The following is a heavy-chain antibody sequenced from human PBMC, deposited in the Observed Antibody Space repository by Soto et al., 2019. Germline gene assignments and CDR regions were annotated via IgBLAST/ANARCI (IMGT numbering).Heavy chain of an antibody. J-gene: IGHJ4*02. Sequence: QVQLVQSGAEVKKPGSSVKVSCKASGGTFSSYTISWVRQAPGQGLEWMGRIIPILGIANYAQKFQGRVTITADKSTSTAYMQLSSLRSADTAVYYCARGVTNWNDAYWGQGTLVTVSS. D-gene: IGHD1-1*01. CDR2: IIPILGIA. V-gene: IGHV1-69*02. CDR3: ARGVTNWNDAY. CDR1: GGTFSSYT.